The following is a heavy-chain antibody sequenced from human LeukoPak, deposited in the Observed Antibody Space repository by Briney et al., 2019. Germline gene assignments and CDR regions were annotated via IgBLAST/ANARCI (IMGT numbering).Heavy chain of an antibody. CDR3: ARALRYFDWLLLGKPYYFDY. CDR2: IKQDGSEK. J-gene: IGHJ4*02. Sequence: GGSLRLSCAASGFTFSSYWMSWVRQAPGKGLEWVANIKQDGSEKYYVDSVKGRFTISRDNAKNSLYLQMNSLRAEDTAVYYCARALRYFDWLLLGKPYYFDYWGQGTLVTVSS. V-gene: IGHV3-7*04. CDR1: GFTFSSYW. D-gene: IGHD3-9*01.